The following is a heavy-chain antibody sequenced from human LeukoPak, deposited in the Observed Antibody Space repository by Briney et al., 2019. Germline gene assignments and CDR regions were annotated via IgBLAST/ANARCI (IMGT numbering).Heavy chain of an antibody. J-gene: IGHJ4*02. CDR2: IYYSGST. CDR3: ARRYGYYGSGSNPDY. CDR1: GGSISGYY. D-gene: IGHD3-10*01. Sequence: PSETLSLTCTVSGGSISGYYWSWIRQPPGKGLEWIGSIYYSGSTYYNPSLKSRVTISVDTSKNQFSLKLSSVTAADTAVYYCARRYGYYGSGSNPDYWGQGTLVTVSS. V-gene: IGHV4-39*01.